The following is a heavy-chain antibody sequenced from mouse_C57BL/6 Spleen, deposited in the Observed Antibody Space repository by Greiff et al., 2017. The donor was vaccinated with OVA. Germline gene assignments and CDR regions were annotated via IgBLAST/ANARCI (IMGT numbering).Heavy chain of an antibody. CDR1: GFTFSDAW. Sequence: EVQLQQSGGGLVQPGGSMKLSCAASGFTFSDAWMDWVRQSPEKGLEWVAEIRNKANNHATYYAESVKGRFTISRDDSKSSVYLQMNSLRAEDTGIYYCTTPNWDENWYFDVWGTGTTVTVSS. V-gene: IGHV6-6*01. D-gene: IGHD4-1*01. CDR2: IRNKANNHAT. J-gene: IGHJ1*03. CDR3: TTPNWDENWYFDV.